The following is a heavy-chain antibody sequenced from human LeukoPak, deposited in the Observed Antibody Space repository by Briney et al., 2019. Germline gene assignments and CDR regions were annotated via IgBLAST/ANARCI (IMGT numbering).Heavy chain of an antibody. CDR2: INHSGST. CDR1: GGSFSGYY. Sequence: PSETLSHTCAVYGGSFSGYYWSWIRQPPGKGLEWIGEINHSGSTNYNPSLKSRVTISVDTSKNQFSLKLSSVTAADTAVYYCAALSFEKYYFDYWGQGTLVTVSS. CDR3: AALSFEKYYFDY. V-gene: IGHV4-34*01. J-gene: IGHJ4*02. D-gene: IGHD3-3*02.